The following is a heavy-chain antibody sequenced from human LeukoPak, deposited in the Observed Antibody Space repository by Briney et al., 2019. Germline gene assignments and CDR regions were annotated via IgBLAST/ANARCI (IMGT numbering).Heavy chain of an antibody. CDR3: ARDGVVVVVAATRMDY. CDR2: ISSSSSYI. CDR1: GFTFSSYS. Sequence: PGGSLRLSCAASGFTFSSYSMNWVRQAPGKGLESVSSISSSSSYIYYADSVKGRFTISRDNARNSLYLQMNSLRAEDTAVYYCARDGVVVVVAATRMDYWGQGTLVTVSS. J-gene: IGHJ4*02. D-gene: IGHD2-15*01. V-gene: IGHV3-21*01.